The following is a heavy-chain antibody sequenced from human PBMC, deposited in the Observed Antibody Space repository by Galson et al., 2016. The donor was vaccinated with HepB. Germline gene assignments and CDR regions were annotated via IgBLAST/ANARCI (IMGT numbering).Heavy chain of an antibody. CDR1: GFSFSTYG. V-gene: IGHV3-33*01. Sequence: SLRLSCAASGFSFSTYGMHWIRQTPAEGLECVAVIWPDGSKQLYADSVKGRFTISRDNSKNTLYLQMNSLRVDDTAVYYCSRLEWALGPWFDYWGQGSLVTVSS. CDR3: SRLEWALGPWFDY. D-gene: IGHD1-26*01. J-gene: IGHJ4*02. CDR2: IWPDGSKQ.